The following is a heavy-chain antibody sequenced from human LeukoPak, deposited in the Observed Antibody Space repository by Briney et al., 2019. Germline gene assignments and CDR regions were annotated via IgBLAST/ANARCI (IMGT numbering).Heavy chain of an antibody. CDR3: ARDNRYGSGSYYRNDAFDI. CDR1: GGSISSYY. Sequence: SETLSLTCTVSGGSISSYYWSWIRQPPGKGLEWIGHIYYSGSTNYNPSLKSRVTISVDTSKNQFPLKLSSVTAADTAVYYCARDNRYGSGSYYRNDAFDIWGQGTMVTVSS. CDR2: IYYSGST. D-gene: IGHD3-10*01. V-gene: IGHV4-59*01. J-gene: IGHJ3*02.